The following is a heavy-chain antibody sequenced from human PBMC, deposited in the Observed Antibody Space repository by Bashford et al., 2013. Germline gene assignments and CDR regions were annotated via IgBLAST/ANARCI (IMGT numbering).Heavy chain of an antibody. Sequence: VRQAPGKGLEWISYIDSSSSRIEYADSVKGRFTISRDNSKNTLYLQMNSLRAEDTAVYYCAKDLWVAAAGTRYYYYGMDVWGQGTTVTVSS. J-gene: IGHJ6*02. D-gene: IGHD6-13*01. CDR2: IDSSSSRI. CDR3: AKDLWVAAAGTRYYYYGMDV. V-gene: IGHV3-48*01.